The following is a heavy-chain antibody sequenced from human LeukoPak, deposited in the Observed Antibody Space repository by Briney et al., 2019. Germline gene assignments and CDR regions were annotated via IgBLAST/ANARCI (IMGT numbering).Heavy chain of an antibody. Sequence: PGGSLRLSCAASGFTFSSYSMNWVRQAPGKGLEWASSISSSSSYIYYADSVKGRFTISRDNAKNSLYLQMNSLRAEDTAVYYCARDRYSYGEVDYWGQGTLVTVSS. CDR2: ISSSSSYI. CDR1: GFTFSSYS. CDR3: ARDRYSYGEVDY. J-gene: IGHJ4*02. D-gene: IGHD5-18*01. V-gene: IGHV3-21*01.